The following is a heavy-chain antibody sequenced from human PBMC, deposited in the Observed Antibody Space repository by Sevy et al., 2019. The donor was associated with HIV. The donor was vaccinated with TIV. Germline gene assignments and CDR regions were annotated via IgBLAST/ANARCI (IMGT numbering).Heavy chain of an antibody. V-gene: IGHV1-69*13. Sequence: ASVKVSCKASGGTFSSYAISWVRQAPGQGLEWMGGIIPIFGTANYAQKFQGRVTITADESTSTAYMELSSLGSEDTAVYYCARGGSRWPRDWFDPWGQGTLVTVSS. J-gene: IGHJ5*02. CDR3: ARGGSRWPRDWFDP. D-gene: IGHD6-13*01. CDR2: IIPIFGTA. CDR1: GGTFSSYA.